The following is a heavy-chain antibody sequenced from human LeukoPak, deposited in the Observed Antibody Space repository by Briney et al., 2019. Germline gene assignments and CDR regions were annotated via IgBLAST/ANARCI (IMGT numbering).Heavy chain of an antibody. CDR1: GGSISSYY. J-gene: IGHJ6*02. D-gene: IGHD6-19*01. Sequence: SETLSLTCTVSGGSISSYYWSWLRQPPGKGLEWVGYIYYSGRTNYNPSLKSRVTISVDTSKNQFSLKLSSVTAADTAVYYCARDLSYSSGRRGCMDVWGQGTTVTVSS. V-gene: IGHV4-59*01. CDR2: IYYSGRT. CDR3: ARDLSYSSGRRGCMDV.